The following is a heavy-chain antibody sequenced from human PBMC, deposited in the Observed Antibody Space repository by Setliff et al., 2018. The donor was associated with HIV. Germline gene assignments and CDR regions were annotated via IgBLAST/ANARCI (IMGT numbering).Heavy chain of an antibody. Sequence: GGSLRLSCAASGFIFKTYWMHWVRQVPGKGLVWVSRINEQGGITDYADSVKGRFTLSRDNFRNTLYLQMNSLRPEDTAVYYCARVQQQLLQEDDYFDYWGQGTLVTVSS. CDR2: INEQGGIT. V-gene: IGHV3-74*01. CDR1: GFIFKTYW. CDR3: ARVQQQLLQEDDYFDY. D-gene: IGHD6-13*01. J-gene: IGHJ4*02.